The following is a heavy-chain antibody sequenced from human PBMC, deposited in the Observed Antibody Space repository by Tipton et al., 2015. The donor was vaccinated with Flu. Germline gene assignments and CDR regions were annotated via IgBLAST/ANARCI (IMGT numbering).Heavy chain of an antibody. CDR2: ISSSSSYI. J-gene: IGHJ6*02. D-gene: IGHD3-10*01. CDR1: GFTFSSYS. V-gene: IGHV3-21*01. CDR3: ARVGTGGGLLWFGELLVSDGMDV. Sequence: SLRLSCAASGFTFSSYSMNWVRQAPGKGLEWVSSISSSSSYIYYADSVKGRFTISRDNAKNSLYLQMNSLRAEDTAVYYCARVGTGGGLLWFGELLVSDGMDVWGQGTTVTVSS.